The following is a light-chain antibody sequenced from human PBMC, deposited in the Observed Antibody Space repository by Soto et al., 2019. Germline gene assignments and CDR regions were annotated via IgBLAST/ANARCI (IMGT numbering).Light chain of an antibody. Sequence: SYELTQPLSMSVALGQTARITWGGTNIGSKNVHWYQQKPGQAPELVMYRDSNRPSGIPERFSGSNSGNTATLSISRTQAGDEADYYCQVWYSSSEGVVFGVGTKLTVL. CDR3: QVWYSSSEGVV. V-gene: IGLV3-9*01. CDR2: RDS. CDR1: NIGSKN. J-gene: IGLJ2*01.